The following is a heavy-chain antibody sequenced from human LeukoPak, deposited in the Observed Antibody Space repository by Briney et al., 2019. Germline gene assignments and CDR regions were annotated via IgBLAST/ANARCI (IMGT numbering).Heavy chain of an antibody. V-gene: IGHV4-59*01. CDR2: IYYTGST. Sequence: SETLSLTCTISGGSISSYYWSWIRQPPGKGLEWIGYIYYTGSTNHNPSLKSRVTISVDTSKNQFSLKLSSVTAADTAVYYCARVGNGGYCSGGSCYSRHRPRANYYYYMDVWGKGTTVTISS. CDR3: ARVGNGGYCSGGSCYSRHRPRANYYYYMDV. J-gene: IGHJ6*03. CDR1: GGSISSYY. D-gene: IGHD2-15*01.